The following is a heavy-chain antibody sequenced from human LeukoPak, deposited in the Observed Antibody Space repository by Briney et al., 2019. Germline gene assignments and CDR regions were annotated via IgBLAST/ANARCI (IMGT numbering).Heavy chain of an antibody. Sequence: GGSLRLSCAASGFTFSSYAMHWVRQAPGKGLEWVAFIRYDGSNKYYADSVKGRFTISRDNSKNTLYLQMNSLRAEDTAVYYCAKDGSSYYDILTGYYPLDYWGQGTLVTVSS. D-gene: IGHD3-9*01. CDR1: GFTFSSYA. J-gene: IGHJ4*02. CDR2: IRYDGSNK. V-gene: IGHV3-30*02. CDR3: AKDGSSYYDILTGYYPLDY.